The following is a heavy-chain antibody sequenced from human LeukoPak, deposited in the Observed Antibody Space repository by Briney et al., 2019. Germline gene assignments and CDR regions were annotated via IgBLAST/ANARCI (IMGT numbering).Heavy chain of an antibody. J-gene: IGHJ6*03. D-gene: IGHD3-10*01. CDR3: ARVFDSGSQAYFYYMDV. Sequence: SETLSLTCTVSGGSISGSSYYWGWIRQPPGKGLEWIGYIYYGGTTYYTPSLESRVTISVDTSKNQFSLKLSSVTAADTAVYYCARVFDSGSQAYFYYMDVWGKGTTVTISS. V-gene: IGHV4-39*07. CDR1: GGSISGSSYY. CDR2: IYYGGTT.